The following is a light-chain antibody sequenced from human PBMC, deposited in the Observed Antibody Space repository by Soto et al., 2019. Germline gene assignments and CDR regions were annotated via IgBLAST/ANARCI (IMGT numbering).Light chain of an antibody. Sequence: DIQMHQSPSSLSASVGDRVTITCRASQSISNYLHWYQQKIGKGPKVLIYSASSIQSGVPSRFNGSGSGTDFTLTISNLQPEDSATYYCQQSYNSHPTVGPGTKV. CDR1: QSISNY. J-gene: IGKJ1*01. CDR3: QQSYNSHPT. V-gene: IGKV1-39*01. CDR2: SAS.